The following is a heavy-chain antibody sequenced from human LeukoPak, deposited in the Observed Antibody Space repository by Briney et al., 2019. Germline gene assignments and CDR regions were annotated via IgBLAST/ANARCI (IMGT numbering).Heavy chain of an antibody. Sequence: ASVKVSCKASGGTFSSYAISWVRQAPGQGLEWMGGIIPIFGTANYAQKFQGRVTTTTDESTSTAYMELSSLRSEDTAVYYCARDFGYSYGGYYYMDVWGKGTTVTVSS. CDR1: GGTFSSYA. D-gene: IGHD5-18*01. V-gene: IGHV1-69*05. J-gene: IGHJ6*03. CDR3: ARDFGYSYGGYYYMDV. CDR2: IIPIFGTA.